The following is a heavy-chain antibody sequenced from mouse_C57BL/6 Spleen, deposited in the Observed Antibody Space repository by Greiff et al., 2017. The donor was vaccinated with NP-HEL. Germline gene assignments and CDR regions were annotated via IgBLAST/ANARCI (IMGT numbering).Heavy chain of an antibody. CDR3: ARDHGSSSYFDY. V-gene: IGHV5-16*01. D-gene: IGHD1-1*01. CDR2: INYDGSST. CDR1: GFTFSDYY. Sequence: EVQVVESEGGLVQPGSSMKLSCTASGFTFSDYYMAWVRQVPEKGLEWVANINYDGSSTYYLDSLKSRFIISRDNAKNILYLQMSSLKSEDTATYYCARDHGSSSYFDYWGQGTTLTVSS. J-gene: IGHJ2*01.